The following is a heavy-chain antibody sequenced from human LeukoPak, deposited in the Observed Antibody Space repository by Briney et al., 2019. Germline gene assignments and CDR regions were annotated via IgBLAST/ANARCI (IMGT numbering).Heavy chain of an antibody. D-gene: IGHD5-12*01. CDR1: GFTFSGYP. Sequence: PGGSLRLSCAASGFTFSGYPINWVRQPPGKGLEWLSYISDDGTTIYYADSVKGRFTISRDNAKNSLYLQMNSLRAEDTAVYYCARDPNRDTGYERRLFDYWGQGTLVTVSS. CDR3: ARDPNRDTGYERRLFDY. V-gene: IGHV3-48*01. J-gene: IGHJ4*02. CDR2: ISDDGTTI.